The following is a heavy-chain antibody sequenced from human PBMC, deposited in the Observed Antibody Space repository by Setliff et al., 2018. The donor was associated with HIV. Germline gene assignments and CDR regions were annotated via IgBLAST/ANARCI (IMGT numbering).Heavy chain of an antibody. D-gene: IGHD3-10*01. V-gene: IGHV4-34*01. Sequence: SETLSLTCAVYGGSFSGYYWSWIRQPPGKGLEWIGEINHSGSTNYNPSLKSRVTISVDTSKNQFSLKRSSVTAADTAVYYCARGRWVTMVRGVIITRPNFDYWGQGTLVTVSS. CDR3: ARGRWVTMVRGVIITRPNFDY. CDR1: GGSFSGYY. J-gene: IGHJ4*02. CDR2: INHSGST.